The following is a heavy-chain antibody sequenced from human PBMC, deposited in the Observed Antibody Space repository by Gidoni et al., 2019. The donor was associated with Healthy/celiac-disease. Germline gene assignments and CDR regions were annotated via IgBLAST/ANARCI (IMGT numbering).Heavy chain of an antibody. J-gene: IGHJ6*02. D-gene: IGHD3-3*01. V-gene: IGHV1-69*01. Sequence: QVQLVQSGAEVKKPGSSVKVSCKASGGTFSSYAISWVRQAPGQGLEWMGGIIPIFGTANYAQKFQGRVTITADESTSTAYMELSSLRSEDTAVYYCARGRGFGVVIGRGMYGMDVWGQGTTVTVSS. CDR1: GGTFSSYA. CDR3: ARGRGFGVVIGRGMYGMDV. CDR2: IIPIFGTA.